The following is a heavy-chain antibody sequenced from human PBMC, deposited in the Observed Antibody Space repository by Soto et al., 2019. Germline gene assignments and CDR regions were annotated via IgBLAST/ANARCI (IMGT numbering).Heavy chain of an antibody. Sequence: GGSLRLSCAASGFTFSSYSMNWVRQAPGKGLEWVSSISSSSSYIYYADSVKGRFTISRDNAKNSLYLQMNSLRAEDTAVYYCARDIEVFGIVGATNNLDYWGQGTLVTVSS. CDR2: ISSSSSYI. CDR3: ARDIEVFGIVGATNNLDY. D-gene: IGHD1-26*01. CDR1: GFTFSSYS. J-gene: IGHJ4*02. V-gene: IGHV3-21*01.